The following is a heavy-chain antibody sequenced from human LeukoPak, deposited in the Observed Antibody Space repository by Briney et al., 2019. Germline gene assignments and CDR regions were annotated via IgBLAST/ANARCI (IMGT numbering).Heavy chain of an antibody. CDR2: IYYSGST. D-gene: IGHD2-2*01. CDR1: GGSISSSSYY. V-gene: IGHV4-39*07. Sequence: PSETLSLTCTVSGGSISSSSYYWGWIRQPPGKGLEWIGSIYYSGSTYYNPSLKSRVTISVDTSKNQFSLKLSPVTAADTAVYYCARLVFASLDYWGQGTLVTVSS. J-gene: IGHJ4*02. CDR3: ARLVFASLDY.